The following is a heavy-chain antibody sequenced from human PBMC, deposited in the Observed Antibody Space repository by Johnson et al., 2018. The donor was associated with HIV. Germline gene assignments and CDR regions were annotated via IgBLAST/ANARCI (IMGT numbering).Heavy chain of an antibody. D-gene: IGHD5-12*01. CDR1: GFTFSNYG. CDR2: IRYDGSIQ. J-gene: IGHJ3*02. CDR3: AKVRWLRLDNEAFDS. V-gene: IGHV3-30*02. Sequence: QVQLVESGGGVVQPGGSLRLSCAASGFTFSNYGMHWVSQAPGKGLEWVAFIRYDGSIQYYADSVQGRFTISRDNSKNTRYLQMHSLRLEDTAVYSCAKVRWLRLDNEAFDSWGQGTMVTVS.